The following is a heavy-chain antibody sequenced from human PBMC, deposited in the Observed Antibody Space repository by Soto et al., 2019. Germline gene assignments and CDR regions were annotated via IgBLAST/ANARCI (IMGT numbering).Heavy chain of an antibody. V-gene: IGHV1-18*04. Sequence: EASVKVSCKASGYTFTSYGISWVRQAPGQGLEWMGWISAYNGNTNYAQKLQGRVTMTTDTSTSTAYMELRSLRSGDTAVYYCARVGYCSSTSCPYYYYGMDVWGQGTTVTVSS. CDR1: GYTFTSYG. J-gene: IGHJ6*02. CDR2: ISAYNGNT. D-gene: IGHD2-2*01. CDR3: ARVGYCSSTSCPYYYYGMDV.